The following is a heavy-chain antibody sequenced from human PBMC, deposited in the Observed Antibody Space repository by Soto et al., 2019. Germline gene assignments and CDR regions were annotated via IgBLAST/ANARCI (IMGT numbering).Heavy chain of an antibody. CDR2: MRGSGGGT. Sequence: EVQVLESGGGSVQPGGSLRLSCAASGFPFSMFAMNWVRQAPGKGLERVSGMRGSGGGTYYADSVKGRFTISRDDSRNMLYLEMNTLRGEDTAVYYCAKASGRVHYGMHVGGQGPTVTVSS. CDR1: GFPFSMFA. J-gene: IGHJ6*02. V-gene: IGHV3-23*01. D-gene: IGHD3-10*01. CDR3: AKASGRVHYGMHV.